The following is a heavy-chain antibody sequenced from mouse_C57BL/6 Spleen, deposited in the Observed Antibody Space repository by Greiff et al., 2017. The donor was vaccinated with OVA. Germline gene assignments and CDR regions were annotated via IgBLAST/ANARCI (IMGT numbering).Heavy chain of an antibody. V-gene: IGHV1-72*01. CDR3: ARYYSNYVSFAY. J-gene: IGHJ3*01. CDR1: GYTFTSYW. Sequence: QVKLQQPGAELVKPGASVKLSCKASGYTFTSYWMHWVKQRPGRGLEWIGRIDSNSGGTKYHEKFKSKATLTVDKPSSTAYMQLSSLTSEDSAVYYCARYYSNYVSFAYWGQGTLVTVSA. D-gene: IGHD2-5*01. CDR2: IDSNSGGT.